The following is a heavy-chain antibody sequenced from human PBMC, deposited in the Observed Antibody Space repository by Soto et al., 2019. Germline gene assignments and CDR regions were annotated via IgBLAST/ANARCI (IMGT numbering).Heavy chain of an antibody. J-gene: IGHJ4*02. CDR2: IWYEGSNK. Sequence: QVQLVESGGGVVQPGRSLRLSCAASGFTFGSYGMHWVRQAPGKGLEWVAAIWYEGSNKDYADSVKGRFTISRDNAKNTLYLQMSSLRAEDTAVYYCARDPQSYRDDRVLFDYWGQGTLVTVSS. D-gene: IGHD4-17*01. CDR3: ARDPQSYRDDRVLFDY. V-gene: IGHV3-33*01. CDR1: GFTFGSYG.